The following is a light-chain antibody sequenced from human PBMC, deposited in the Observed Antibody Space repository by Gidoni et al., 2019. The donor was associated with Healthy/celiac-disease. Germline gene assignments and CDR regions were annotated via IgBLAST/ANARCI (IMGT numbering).Light chain of an antibody. Sequence: DIQMTQSPSSLSASVGDRVTITCRASQSTSSYLNWYQQKPGKAPKLLIYAASRLQSGVPSRFSGRGSGTDFPLTISSLQPEDFATYYCQQSYRTPPWTFGQGTKVELK. J-gene: IGKJ1*01. V-gene: IGKV1-39*01. CDR2: AAS. CDR3: QQSYRTPPWT. CDR1: QSTSSY.